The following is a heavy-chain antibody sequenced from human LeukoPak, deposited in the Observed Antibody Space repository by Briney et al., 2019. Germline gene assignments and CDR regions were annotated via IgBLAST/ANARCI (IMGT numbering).Heavy chain of an antibody. CDR1: GYTFTGCY. Sequence: ASVKVSCKASGYTFTGCYMHWVRQAPGQGLEWMGWMNPNSGNTGYAQKFQGRVTITRNTSISTAYMELSSLRSEDTAVYYCARGELGNWFDPWGQGTLVTVSS. D-gene: IGHD7-27*01. V-gene: IGHV1-8*03. CDR3: ARGELGNWFDP. CDR2: MNPNSGNT. J-gene: IGHJ5*02.